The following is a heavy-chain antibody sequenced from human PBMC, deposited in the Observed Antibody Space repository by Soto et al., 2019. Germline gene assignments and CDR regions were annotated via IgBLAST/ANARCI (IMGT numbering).Heavy chain of an antibody. J-gene: IGHJ4*02. V-gene: IGHV4-59*01. CDR1: GGAITNSY. CDR3: ARSVNRGYSYGYGH. Sequence: SETLSLTCSVSGGAITNSYWNWIRQTPGKGLEWIGYIYHTGSTSKNPSLKSRVTLSLDTSKNQLTLNLTSVTAADTAIYYCARSVNRGYSYGYGHWGQGTLVTVSS. CDR2: IYHTGST. D-gene: IGHD5-18*01.